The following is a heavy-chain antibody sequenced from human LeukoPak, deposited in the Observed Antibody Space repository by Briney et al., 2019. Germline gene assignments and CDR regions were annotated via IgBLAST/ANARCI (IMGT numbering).Heavy chain of an antibody. J-gene: IGHJ4*01. CDR1: GGTFSSYA. Sequence: SVKVSCKASGGTFSSYAISWVRQAPGQGLEWMGGIIPIFGTANYAQKFQGRVTITTDESTSTAYMELSSLRSEDTAVYYCARGGMRWLQYSVLDYWGHGTLVTVSS. CDR3: ARGGMRWLQYSVLDY. CDR2: IIPIFGTA. D-gene: IGHD5-24*01. V-gene: IGHV1-69*05.